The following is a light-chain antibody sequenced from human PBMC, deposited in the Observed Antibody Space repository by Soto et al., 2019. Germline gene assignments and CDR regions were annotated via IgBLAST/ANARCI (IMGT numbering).Light chain of an antibody. J-gene: IGKJ4*01. V-gene: IGKV3-20*01. CDR3: QQNGTSPI. Sequence: EDVLTQSPGTLSLSPGERATLSCRASQAVSSILLAWYQQKPGQAPRLLIYGASSRATGIPDRFSGSGSGTDFTLTVSRLEPEDFAVYYCQQNGTSPIFGGGTNVDIK. CDR1: QAVSSIL. CDR2: GAS.